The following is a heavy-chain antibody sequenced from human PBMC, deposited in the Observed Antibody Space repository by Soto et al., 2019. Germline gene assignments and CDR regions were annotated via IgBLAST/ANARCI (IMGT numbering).Heavy chain of an antibody. D-gene: IGHD2-21*01. CDR3: ANNIGGGAKWYDY. CDR1: GSTFTSYD. J-gene: IGHJ5*01. CDR2: VTYSGGAT. Sequence: PGGALKKSFGGSGSTFTSYDITWVRQAPGKGLEWVATVTYSGGATYYADSVKGRFTISRDNSRNALYLQMNNLRAEDTAVYYCANNIGGGAKWYDYWVHGTLLTFS. V-gene: IGHV3-23*01.